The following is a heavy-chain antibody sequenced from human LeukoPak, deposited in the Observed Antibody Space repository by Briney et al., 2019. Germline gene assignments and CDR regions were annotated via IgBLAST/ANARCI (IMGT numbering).Heavy chain of an antibody. D-gene: IGHD5-12*01. Sequence: GGSLRLSCAASGFTFTSYEMNWVRQAPGKGLKWVSYISSSGSTIYYADSVRGRFTIFRDNAKNSLYLQMNSLRAEDTAVYYCARIMVATTREAFDYWGQGTLVTVSS. CDR3: ARIMVATTREAFDY. CDR1: GFTFTSYE. J-gene: IGHJ4*02. CDR2: ISSSGSTI. V-gene: IGHV3-48*03.